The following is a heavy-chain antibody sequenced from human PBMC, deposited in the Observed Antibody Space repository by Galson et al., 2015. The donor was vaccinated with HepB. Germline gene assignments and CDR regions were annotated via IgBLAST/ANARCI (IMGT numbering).Heavy chain of an antibody. Sequence: SVKVSCKASGYTFTGYYMHWVRQAPGQGLEWMGWINPNSGGTNYAQKFQGWVTMTRDTSISTAYMELSRLRSDDTAVYYCARSHGPRKAHDILTGPPYYYGMDVWGQGTTVTVSS. CDR2: INPNSGGT. J-gene: IGHJ6*02. CDR1: GYTFTGYY. CDR3: ARSHGPRKAHDILTGPPYYYGMDV. D-gene: IGHD3-9*01. V-gene: IGHV1-2*04.